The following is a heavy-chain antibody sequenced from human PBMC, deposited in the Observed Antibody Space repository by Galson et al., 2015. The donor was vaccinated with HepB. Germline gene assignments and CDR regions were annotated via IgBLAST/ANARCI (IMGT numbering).Heavy chain of an antibody. V-gene: IGHV1-2*06. CDR2: INPNSGST. CDR3: ARDGYSSGWYGGSLDP. Sequence: SVKVSCKASGYTFTGYYLHWVRQAPGQGLEWMGRINPNSGSTNYAQKFTGRVTMTRETSITTVYMELSRLTSGEPAVYYCARDGYSSGWYGGSLDPWGQGTLVTVSS. CDR1: GYTFTGYY. J-gene: IGHJ5*02. D-gene: IGHD6-19*01.